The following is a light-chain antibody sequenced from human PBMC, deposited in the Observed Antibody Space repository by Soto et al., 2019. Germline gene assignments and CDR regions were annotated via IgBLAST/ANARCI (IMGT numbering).Light chain of an antibody. J-gene: IGKJ5*01. CDR2: GTS. CDR1: RSVASN. CDR3: PHYTILPIT. V-gene: IGKV3-15*01. Sequence: EILLKKSLGTLSLSKGERATLSCRASRSVASNLAWYQQKPGQAPRLLIYGTSTRATGVPARFSGSGSGTDFTLTISSLQAADFAVYHCPHYTILPITSCQGTRLEI.